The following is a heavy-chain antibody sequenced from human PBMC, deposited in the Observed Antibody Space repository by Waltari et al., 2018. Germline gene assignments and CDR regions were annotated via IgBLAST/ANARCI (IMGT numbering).Heavy chain of an antibody. CDR1: GDPISNTF. Sequence: QVQLQESGPGLVKPSETLALTCTVSGDPISNTFCGWIRQAPGGGLDWIGFMYYSGSPYYNPSLGSRVTISVDRAQNQLSLKLTSATAADTAVYYCARLLGDGALDVWGQGTKVTVSS. CDR3: ARLLGDGALDV. D-gene: IGHD3-16*01. V-gene: IGHV4-59*08. J-gene: IGHJ3*01. CDR2: MYYSGSP.